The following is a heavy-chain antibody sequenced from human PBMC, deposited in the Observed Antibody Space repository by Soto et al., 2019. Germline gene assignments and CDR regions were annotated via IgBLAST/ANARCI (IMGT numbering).Heavy chain of an antibody. D-gene: IGHD3-10*01. CDR1: GFALSSHP. CDR2: ISDGGDLT. CDR3: ARRVIGSSRAFDI. J-gene: IGHJ3*02. Sequence: GGSLRLSCAASGFALSSHPMSWVRQAPEKGLEWVAGISDGGDLTYNADSVRGRFTISRDNSRNTLYLQMNSLRAEDTAVYYCARRVIGSSRAFDIWGQGTMVTVSS. V-gene: IGHV3-23*01.